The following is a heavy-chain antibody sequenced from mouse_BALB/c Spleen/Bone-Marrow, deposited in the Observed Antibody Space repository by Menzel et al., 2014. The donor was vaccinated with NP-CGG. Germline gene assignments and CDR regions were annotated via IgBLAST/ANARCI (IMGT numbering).Heavy chain of an antibody. CDR3: ARDKGSVFFDY. Sequence: DGKLVGSGGGLGQPGGSLVLSCAHSWFTFPDYYKNWVRQPPGKALEWLGFFRKKANGYTTEYSASVKGRFTISRDNSQSILYLQMNTLRGEDSATYYCARDKGSVFFDYWGQGTTLTVSS. J-gene: IGHJ2*01. CDR2: FRKKANGYTT. CDR1: WFTFPDYY. D-gene: IGHD1-3*01. V-gene: IGHV7-3*02.